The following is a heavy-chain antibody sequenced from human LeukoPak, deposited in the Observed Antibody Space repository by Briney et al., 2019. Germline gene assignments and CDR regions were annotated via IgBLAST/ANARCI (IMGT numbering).Heavy chain of an antibody. CDR3: ERGRSSSWYGVYFQH. CDR2: INHSGST. V-gene: IGHV4-34*01. Sequence: PSETLSLTCAVYGGSFSGYYWSWIRQPPGKGLEWIGEINHSGSTNYNPSLKSRVTISVDTSKNQFSLKLSSVTAADTAVYYCERGRSSSWYGVYFQHWGQGTLVTVSS. D-gene: IGHD6-13*01. CDR1: GGSFSGYY. J-gene: IGHJ1*01.